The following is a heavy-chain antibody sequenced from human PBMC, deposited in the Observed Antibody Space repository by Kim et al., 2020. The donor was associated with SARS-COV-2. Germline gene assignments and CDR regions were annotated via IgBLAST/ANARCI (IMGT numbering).Heavy chain of an antibody. CDR3: ARRASSYYSGTSYRTFVDS. D-gene: IGHD4-4*01. J-gene: IGHJ4*02. Sequence: GESLKISCKGSGYNFTSYWITWVRQMPGKGLEWMGRIDPRDSYTDYGPSFQGHVTFSRDKSLSTVFLQWRSLKAPDTAIYYCARRASSYYSGTSYRTFVDSWGPGTLVTVSS. V-gene: IGHV5-10-1*01. CDR1: GYNFTSYW. CDR2: IDPRDSYT.